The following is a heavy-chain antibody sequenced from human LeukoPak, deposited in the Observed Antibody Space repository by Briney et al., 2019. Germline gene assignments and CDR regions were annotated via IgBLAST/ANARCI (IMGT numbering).Heavy chain of an antibody. CDR2: INPNSGGT. J-gene: IGHJ6*03. V-gene: IGHV1-2*02. CDR3: ARGGDYYGSGSLGDYYMDV. CDR1: GYTFTGYY. Sequence: ASVKVSCKASGYTFTGYYMHWVRQAPGQGLEWMGWINPNSGGTNYAQKLQGRVTMTRDTSISTAYMELSRLRSDDTAVYYCARGGDYYGSGSLGDYYMDVWGKGTTVTISS. D-gene: IGHD3-10*01.